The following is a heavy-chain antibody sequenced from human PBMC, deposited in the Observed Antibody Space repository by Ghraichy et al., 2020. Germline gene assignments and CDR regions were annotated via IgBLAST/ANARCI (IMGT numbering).Heavy chain of an antibody. CDR2: ISSSSSFT. Sequence: ESLNISCEVSGFSLSDYGMSWFRQAPGKGLEWVSSISSSSSFTKYAASVRGRFTVSRDNAQNSLYLQMNSLRVEDTGFYYCARGLRKSSFLDNWFDPWGQGTLVTVSS. J-gene: IGHJ5*02. CDR1: GFSLSDYG. D-gene: IGHD2/OR15-2a*01. V-gene: IGHV3-21*01. CDR3: ARGLRKSSFLDNWFDP.